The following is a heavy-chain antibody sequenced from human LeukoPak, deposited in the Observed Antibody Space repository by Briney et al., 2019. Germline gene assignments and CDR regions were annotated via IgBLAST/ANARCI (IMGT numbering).Heavy chain of an antibody. CDR2: IIPIFGTA. CDR3: ARVGRIAGPFDY. J-gene: IGHJ4*02. CDR1: GGTFSSYA. V-gene: IGHV1-69*13. D-gene: IGHD6-13*01. Sequence: ASVKVSCKASGGTFSSYAISWVRQAPGQGLEWMGGIIPIFGTANYAQKFQVRVTITADESTSTAYMELSSLRSEDTAVYYCARVGRIAGPFDYWGQGTLVTVSS.